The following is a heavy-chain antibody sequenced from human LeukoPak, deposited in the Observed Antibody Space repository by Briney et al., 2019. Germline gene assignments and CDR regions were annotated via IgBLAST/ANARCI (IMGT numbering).Heavy chain of an antibody. D-gene: IGHD1-26*01. CDR3: ARGYSGSYLIDY. V-gene: IGHV4-31*02. J-gene: IGHJ4*02. CDR2: IYFSGST. CDR1: GGSISSGAYY. Sequence: SQTLSLTCTVSGGSISSGAYYWSWIRQLPGKGLEWIGYIYFSGSTYYNPSLKSRVTISIDTSKNQFSLKLSSVTAADTAVYYCARGYSGSYLIDYWGQGTLVTVSS.